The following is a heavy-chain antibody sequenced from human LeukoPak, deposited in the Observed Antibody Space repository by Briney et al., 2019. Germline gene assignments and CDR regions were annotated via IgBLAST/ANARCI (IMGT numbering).Heavy chain of an antibody. J-gene: IGHJ4*02. CDR2: IYPGDSDT. CDR3: ARTYSSSLEFDY. V-gene: IGHV5-51*01. D-gene: IGHD6-6*01. Sequence: GESLQISCKGSGYSFTSYWIGWVRQMPGKGLEWMGIIYPGDSDTRYSPSFQGQVTISADKSINTAYLQWSSLRASDTAMYYCARTYSSSLEFDYWGQGTLVTVSS. CDR1: GYSFTSYW.